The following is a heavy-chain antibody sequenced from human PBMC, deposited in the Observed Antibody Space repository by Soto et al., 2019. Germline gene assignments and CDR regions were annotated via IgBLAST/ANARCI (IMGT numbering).Heavy chain of an antibody. Sequence: SENRSLTCTVTGGSIITYYWSWIRQPPGKGLEWIGYIYYSGSTNYNPSLKSRVTISVDTSKNQFSLKLSSVTAADTAVYYCARFSSLIPGGVAFDIWGQGTKVTVS. V-gene: IGHV4-59*08. D-gene: IGHD2-8*01. CDR3: ARFSSLIPGGVAFDI. J-gene: IGHJ3*02. CDR1: GGSIITYY. CDR2: IYYSGST.